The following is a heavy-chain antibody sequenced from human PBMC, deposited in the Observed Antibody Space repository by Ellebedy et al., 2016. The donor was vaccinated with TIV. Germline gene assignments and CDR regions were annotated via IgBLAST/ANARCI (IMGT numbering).Heavy chain of an antibody. J-gene: IGHJ4*02. D-gene: IGHD3-10*01. V-gene: IGHV3-23*01. Sequence: GGSLRLSCAAYGVNIGGNYMSWMRQAPGKGLEWVSAISASGDRTHYSDSVKGRFSISRDISKNTLYLQMNSLRVDDTAVYYCGKEKWFGDLLTFDYWGQGTQVTVSS. CDR1: GVNIGGNY. CDR2: ISASGDRT. CDR3: GKEKWFGDLLTFDY.